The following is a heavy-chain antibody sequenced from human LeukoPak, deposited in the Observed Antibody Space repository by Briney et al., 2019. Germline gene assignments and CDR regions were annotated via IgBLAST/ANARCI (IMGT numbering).Heavy chain of an antibody. J-gene: IGHJ4*02. V-gene: IGHV3-13*01. CDR1: GFTFSSYD. D-gene: IGHD5-12*01. CDR2: IGTAGDT. Sequence: GGSLRLSCAASGFTFSSYDMHWVRQATGKGLEWVSAIGTAGDTYYPGSVKGRFTISRENAKNSLYLQMNSLRAGDTAVYYCARAGYGGYGGGLSIDYWGQGTLVTVSS. CDR3: ARAGYGGYGGGLSIDY.